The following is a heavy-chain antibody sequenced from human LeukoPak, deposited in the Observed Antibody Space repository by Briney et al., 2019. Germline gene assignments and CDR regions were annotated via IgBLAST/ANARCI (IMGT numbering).Heavy chain of an antibody. Sequence: TSETLSLTCTVSGGSISSSSYYWGWIRQPPGKGLEWIGSIYYSGSTYYNPSLKSRVTISVDTSKNQFSLKLSSVTAADTAVYYCASDLIVVRGTQTDYWGQGTLVTVSS. V-gene: IGHV4-39*07. D-gene: IGHD3-22*01. CDR3: ASDLIVVRGTQTDY. J-gene: IGHJ4*02. CDR1: GGSISSSSYY. CDR2: IYYSGST.